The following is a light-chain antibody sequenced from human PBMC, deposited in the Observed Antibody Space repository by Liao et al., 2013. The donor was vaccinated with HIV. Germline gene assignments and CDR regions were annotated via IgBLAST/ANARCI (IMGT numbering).Light chain of an antibody. V-gene: IGLV3-27*01. J-gene: IGLJ3*02. CDR3: YSAADNNKV. CDR2: KDS. Sequence: SYELTQPSSVSVSPGQTARITCSGDVLAKKYGRWFQQKPGQAPVVVIYKDSERPSGIPERFSGSSSGTTVTLTISGAQVEDEADYYCYSAADNNKVFGGGTKLTV. CDR1: VLAKKY.